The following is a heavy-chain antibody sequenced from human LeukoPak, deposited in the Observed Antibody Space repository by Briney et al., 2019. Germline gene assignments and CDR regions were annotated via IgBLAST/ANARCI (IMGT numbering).Heavy chain of an antibody. Sequence: GESLQISCQGSGYSFTSYWIGWVRQMPGKGLEWMGIIYPGDSDTRYSPSFQGQVAISADKSISTAYLQWSSLKASDTAMYYCARHSLPYYYDSSGYQGAFDIWGQGTMVTVSS. J-gene: IGHJ3*02. CDR1: GYSFTSYW. CDR2: IYPGDSDT. V-gene: IGHV5-51*01. CDR3: ARHSLPYYYDSSGYQGAFDI. D-gene: IGHD3-22*01.